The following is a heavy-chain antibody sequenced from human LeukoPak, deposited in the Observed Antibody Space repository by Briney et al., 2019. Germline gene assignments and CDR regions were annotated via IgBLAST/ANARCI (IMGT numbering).Heavy chain of an antibody. CDR2: IRYDGSNK. CDR1: GFTFSSYG. CDR3: ARHQLELYAFDI. D-gene: IGHD1-1*01. Sequence: GGSLRLSCAASGFTFSSYGMHWVRQAPGKGLEWVAFIRYDGSNKYYADSVKGRFTISRDNSKNTLYLQMNSLRAEDTAVYYCARHQLELYAFDIWGQGTMVTVSS. V-gene: IGHV3-30*02. J-gene: IGHJ3*02.